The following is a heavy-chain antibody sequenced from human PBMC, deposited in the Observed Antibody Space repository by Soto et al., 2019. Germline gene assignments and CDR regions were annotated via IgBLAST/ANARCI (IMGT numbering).Heavy chain of an antibody. J-gene: IGHJ4*02. CDR1: GYTCTGYY. V-gene: IGHV1-2*04. D-gene: IGHD6-19*01. CDR2: INPNSGGT. CDR3: ARGEDSSGWGIDY. Sequence: ASVKVSCKASGYTCTGYYMHWVRQAPGQGLEWMGWINPNSGGTNYAQKFQGWVTMTRDTSISTAYMELSRLRSDDTAVYYCARGEDSSGWGIDYWGQGTLVTVSS.